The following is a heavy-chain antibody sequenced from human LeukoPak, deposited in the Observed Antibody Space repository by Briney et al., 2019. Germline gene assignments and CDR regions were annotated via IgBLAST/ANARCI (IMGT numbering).Heavy chain of an antibody. Sequence: PSETLSLTCAVYGGSFSGYYWSWIRQPPRKGLEWIGEINHSGSTNYNSSLKSRVTISVDTSKNQFSLKLSSVTAADTAVYYCARKRGLRCSSTSCYAGSWFDPWGQGTLVTVSS. V-gene: IGHV4-34*01. D-gene: IGHD2-2*01. CDR3: ARKRGLRCSSTSCYAGSWFDP. J-gene: IGHJ5*02. CDR1: GGSFSGYY. CDR2: INHSGST.